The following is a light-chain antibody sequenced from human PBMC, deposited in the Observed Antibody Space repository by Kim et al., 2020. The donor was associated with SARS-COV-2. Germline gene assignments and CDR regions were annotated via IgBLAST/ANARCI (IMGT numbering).Light chain of an antibody. CDR2: IPNEASH. CDR3: QAWDTGIRV. Sequence: IAWHQQQPARGPRYLMRIPNEASHTKGDGTPARYSGPSSGAEPSLPIPSLQSEDEADYYCQAWDTGIRVFGGGTQLTAL. J-gene: IGLJ3*02. V-gene: IGLV4-69*01.